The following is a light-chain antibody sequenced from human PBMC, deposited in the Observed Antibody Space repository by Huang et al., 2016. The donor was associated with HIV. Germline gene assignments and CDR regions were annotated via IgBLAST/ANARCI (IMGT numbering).Light chain of an antibody. CDR3: QQYENRLT. V-gene: IGKV1-33*01. J-gene: IGKJ3*01. CDR2: DAS. Sequence: IQMTQSPSSLSASVGDRVTIPCQASQDISNNVNWYQQKPWTAPNLLIYDASNLEKGGPARFSGSGSVTDFTFTINRRQPVDFATYYCQQYENRLTFGPGTKVDI. CDR1: QDISNN.